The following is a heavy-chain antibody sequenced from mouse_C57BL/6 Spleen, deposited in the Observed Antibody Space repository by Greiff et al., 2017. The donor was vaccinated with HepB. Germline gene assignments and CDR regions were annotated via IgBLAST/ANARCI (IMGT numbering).Heavy chain of an antibody. Sequence: VQLQQSGAELAKPGASVKLSCKASGYTFTSYWMHWVKQRPGQGLEWIGYINPSSGYTKYNQKFKDKATLTEDKSSSTAYMQLSSLTYEDSAVYYCARYSSYFDVWGTGTTVTVSS. J-gene: IGHJ1*03. V-gene: IGHV1-7*01. CDR1: GYTFTSYW. CDR3: ARYSSYFDV. CDR2: INPSSGYT.